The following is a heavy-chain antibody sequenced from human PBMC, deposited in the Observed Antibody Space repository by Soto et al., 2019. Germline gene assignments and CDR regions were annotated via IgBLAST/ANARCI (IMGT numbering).Heavy chain of an antibody. CDR3: AALSYSSGANWFDP. CDR2: IWYDGSNK. J-gene: IGHJ5*02. V-gene: IGHV3-33*01. CDR1: GFPFSSYG. D-gene: IGHD6-19*01. Sequence: GGSLRLSCAASGFPFSSYGMHWVRQAPGKGLEWVAVIWYDGSNKYYADSVKGRFTISRDNSKNTLYLQMNSLRAEDTAVYYCAALSYSSGANWFDPWGQGTLVTVSS.